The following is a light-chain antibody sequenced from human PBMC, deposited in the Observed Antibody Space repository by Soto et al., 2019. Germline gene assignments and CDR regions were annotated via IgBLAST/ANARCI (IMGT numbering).Light chain of an antibody. V-gene: IGLV2-14*01. CDR1: SSDVGGYNY. Sequence: QSALTQPASVSGSPGQSITISYTGTSSDVGGYNYVSWYQQHPGKAPKLMIYEVSNRPSGVSNRFSGSKSGNTASLTISGLQSEDEADYHCSSFTSSITYVFGTGTKVTV. J-gene: IGLJ1*01. CDR3: SSFTSSITYV. CDR2: EVS.